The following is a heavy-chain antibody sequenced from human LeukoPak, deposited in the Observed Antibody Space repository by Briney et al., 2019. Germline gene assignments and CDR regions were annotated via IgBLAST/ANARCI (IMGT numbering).Heavy chain of an antibody. V-gene: IGHV3-23*01. CDR2: ISGSGGST. Sequence: GGSLRLSCAASGFPFSSYAMTWVRQAPGKGLEWVSAISGSGGSTYYADSVKGRFTISRDNSKNTLYLQMNILRAEDTAVYYCSKSLGNIVVVAAAFDSWGQGALVTVSS. D-gene: IGHD2-15*01. CDR1: GFPFSSYA. J-gene: IGHJ4*02. CDR3: SKSLGNIVVVAAAFDS.